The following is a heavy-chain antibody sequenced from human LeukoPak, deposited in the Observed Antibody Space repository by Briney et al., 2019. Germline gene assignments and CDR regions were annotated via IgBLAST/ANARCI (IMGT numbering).Heavy chain of an antibody. CDR2: INLNSGGT. Sequence: ASVKVSCKASGYTFNVYYMHWVRQAPGQGLEWMGWINLNSGGTKYPQKFQDRINMTRDTSIKTAYMELSWLKSDDTAVYYCARLNRDDYKYYDQWGQGTLVTVSS. CDR1: GYTFNVYY. J-gene: IGHJ4*02. V-gene: IGHV1-2*02. CDR3: ARLNRDDYKYYDQ. D-gene: IGHD5-24*01.